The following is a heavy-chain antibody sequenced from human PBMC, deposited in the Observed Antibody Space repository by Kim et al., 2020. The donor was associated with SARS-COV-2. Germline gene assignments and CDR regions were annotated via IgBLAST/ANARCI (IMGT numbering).Heavy chain of an antibody. Sequence: SVKVSCKASGGTFSSYAISWVRQAPGQGLEWMGGIIPIFGTANYAQKFQGRVTITADESTSTAYMELSSLRSEDTAVYYCARGYSSGWFTSSWDYWGQGTLVTVSS. D-gene: IGHD6-19*01. CDR3: ARGYSSGWFTSSWDY. V-gene: IGHV1-69*13. CDR1: GGTFSSYA. J-gene: IGHJ4*02. CDR2: IIPIFGTA.